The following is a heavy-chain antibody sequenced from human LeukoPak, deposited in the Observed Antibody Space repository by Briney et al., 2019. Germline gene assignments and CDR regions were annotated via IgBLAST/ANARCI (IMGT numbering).Heavy chain of an antibody. Sequence: PGGSLRLSCAASGFTFSNYNMNWVRQAPGKGLEWVSYISSSGATIYYADSVQGRFTISRDNAKNSLYLQMNSLRAEDTAVYYCARDTGHLAGATAPDYWGQGTLVTVSS. CDR3: ARDTGHLAGATAPDY. CDR1: GFTFSNYN. D-gene: IGHD1-26*01. V-gene: IGHV3-48*01. J-gene: IGHJ4*02. CDR2: ISSSGATI.